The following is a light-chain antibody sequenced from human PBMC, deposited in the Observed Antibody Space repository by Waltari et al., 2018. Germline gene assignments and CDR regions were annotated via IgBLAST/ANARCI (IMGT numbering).Light chain of an antibody. V-gene: IGLV3-27*01. CDR1: VLAEKY. J-gene: IGLJ2*01. CDR2: KDT. Sequence: YDLTQPLSVSVSPGQTATITCSRDVLAEKYVRWFQQKPGQAPTLILYKDTERPSGIPERFSGSSSGSTVTLTIRGALLEDEADYHCHAAADNNWFFGGGTKLTVL. CDR3: HAAADNNWF.